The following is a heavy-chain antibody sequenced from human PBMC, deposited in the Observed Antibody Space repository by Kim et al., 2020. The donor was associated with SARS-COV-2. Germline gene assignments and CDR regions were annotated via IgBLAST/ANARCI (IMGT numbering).Heavy chain of an antibody. CDR2: IWYDGSNK. V-gene: IGHV3-33*01. Sequence: GGSLRLSCAASGFTFSSYGMHWVRQAPGKGLEWVAVIWYDGSNKYYADSVKGRFTISRDNSKNTLYLQMNSLRAEDTAVYYCARSEPLLGWGFSYWGQGTLVTVSS. CDR1: GFTFSSYG. CDR3: ARSEPLLGWGFSY. D-gene: IGHD3-3*01. J-gene: IGHJ4*02.